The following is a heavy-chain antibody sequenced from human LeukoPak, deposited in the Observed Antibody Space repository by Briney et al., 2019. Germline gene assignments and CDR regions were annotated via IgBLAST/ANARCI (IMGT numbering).Heavy chain of an antibody. V-gene: IGHV3-23*01. CDR3: AKDSNTARITIFGVVDPPFDY. Sequence: PGGSLRLSCAASGFTFSSYAMSWVRQTPGKGLEWVSAISGSGGSTYYADSVKGRFTISRDNSKNTLYLQMNSLRAADTAVYYCAKDSNTARITIFGVVDPPFDYWGQGTLVTVSS. CDR1: GFTFSSYA. J-gene: IGHJ4*02. D-gene: IGHD3-3*01. CDR2: ISGSGGST.